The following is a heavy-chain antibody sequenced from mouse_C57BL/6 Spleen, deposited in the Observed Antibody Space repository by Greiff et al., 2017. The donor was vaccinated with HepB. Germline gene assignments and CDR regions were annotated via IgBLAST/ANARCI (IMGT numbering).Heavy chain of an antibody. Sequence: QVQLQQPGAELVKPGASVKLSCKASGYTFTSYWMQWVKQRPGQGLEWIGEIDPSDSHTNYNQKFKGKATLTVDTSSSTAYMQLSSLTSEDSAVYYCARDYGSRDYAMDYWGQGTAVTVSS. CDR2: IDPSDSHT. V-gene: IGHV1-50*01. D-gene: IGHD1-1*01. CDR1: GYTFTSYW. J-gene: IGHJ4*01. CDR3: ARDYGSRDYAMDY.